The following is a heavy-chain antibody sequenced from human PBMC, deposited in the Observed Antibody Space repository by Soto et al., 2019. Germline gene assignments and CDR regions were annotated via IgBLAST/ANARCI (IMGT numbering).Heavy chain of an antibody. CDR3: ARVPAP. V-gene: IGHV4-30-2*01. Sequence: SETLSLTCAVSGGSISSGGYSWSWIRQPPGEGLEWIGYVYDSGSAYYKPSLKSRVTISGDRSKNQFSLKLSSVTAADTAVYYCARVPAPWGQGTLVTVSS. CDR1: GGSISSGGYS. CDR2: VYDSGSA. J-gene: IGHJ5*02. D-gene: IGHD2-2*01.